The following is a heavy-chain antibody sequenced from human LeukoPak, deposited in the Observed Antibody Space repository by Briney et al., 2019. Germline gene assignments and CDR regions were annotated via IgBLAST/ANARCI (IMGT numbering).Heavy chain of an antibody. CDR2: IIPILNVA. J-gene: IGHJ3*02. CDR1: GDNFTSYV. V-gene: IGHV1-69*04. D-gene: IGHD3-16*02. CDR3: TREGVYSPDPTSYHRLPFDI. Sequence: GASVKVSCKASGDNFTSYVLTWVRQAPGQGLEWMGRIIPILNVANFAQKFRGRVSITADKSTTTANLELSNLRSEDTAVYYCTREGVYSPDPTSYHRLPFDIWGKGTVVIVSS.